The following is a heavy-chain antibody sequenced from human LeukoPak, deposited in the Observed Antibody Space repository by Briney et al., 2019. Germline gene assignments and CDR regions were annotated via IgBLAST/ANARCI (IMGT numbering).Heavy chain of an antibody. CDR3: ARGRRPRAGFRNEDIAVVPAAERPFDY. CDR1: GGSFSGYY. D-gene: IGHD2-2*01. CDR2: INHSGST. V-gene: IGHV4-34*01. Sequence: PSETLSLTCAVYGGSFSGYYWSWIRQPPGKGLEWIGEINHSGSTNYNPSLKSRVTISVDTSKNQFSLKLSSVTAADTAVYYCARGRRPRAGFRNEDIAVVPAAERPFDYWGQGTLVTVSS. J-gene: IGHJ4*02.